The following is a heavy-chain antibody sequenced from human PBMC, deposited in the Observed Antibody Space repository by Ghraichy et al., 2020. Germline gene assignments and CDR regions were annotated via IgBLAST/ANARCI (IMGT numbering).Heavy chain of an antibody. J-gene: IGHJ4*02. Sequence: ASVKVSCKASGYTFTGYYMHWVRQAPGQGLEWMGWINPNSGGTNYAQKFQGWVTMTRDTSISTAYMELSRLRSDDTAVYYCASGDPVNYGSGSYNWGQGTLVTVSS. CDR1: GYTFTGYY. CDR3: ASGDPVNYGSGSYN. CDR2: INPNSGGT. V-gene: IGHV1-2*04. D-gene: IGHD3-10*01.